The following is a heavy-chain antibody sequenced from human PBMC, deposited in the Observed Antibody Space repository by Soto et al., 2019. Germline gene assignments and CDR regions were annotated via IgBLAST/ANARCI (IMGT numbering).Heavy chain of an antibody. CDR3: SRGDQGFDS. V-gene: IGHV6-1*01. D-gene: IGHD3-16*01. Sequence: QSLSLTCAISGDSGSSNSTGWNWIRQSPSRGLEWLGRTYYRSKWFNNYALSVKSRITINPDTSKNQFSVQLNSVTPEDTAVYSCSRGDQGFDSWGQGTPVPVSS. CDR1: GDSGSSNSTG. CDR2: TYYRSKWFN. J-gene: IGHJ4*02.